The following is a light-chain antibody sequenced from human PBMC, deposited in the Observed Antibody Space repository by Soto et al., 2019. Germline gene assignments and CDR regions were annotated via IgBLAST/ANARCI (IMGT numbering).Light chain of an antibody. CDR3: YSYTSSSTVL. J-gene: IGLJ2*01. Sequence: QSVLTQPASVSRSPGQSITVSCTGISSDVGGYNYVSWYQQHPDKAPKLMISDVSNRRSGVSNRFSGSKSGNTASLTISGLQAEDEADYYCYSYTSSSTVLFGGGTKLTVL. CDR2: DVS. V-gene: IGLV2-14*01. CDR1: SSDVGGYNY.